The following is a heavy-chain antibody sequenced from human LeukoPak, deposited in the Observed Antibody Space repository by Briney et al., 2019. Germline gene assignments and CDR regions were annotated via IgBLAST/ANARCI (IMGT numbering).Heavy chain of an antibody. CDR2: IRYDGSDE. V-gene: IGHV3-30*02. J-gene: IGHJ4*02. CDR3: AKGYSSSWYGGIIDY. D-gene: IGHD6-13*01. CDR1: GFTFSSYG. Sequence: GGSLRLSCAASGFTFSSYGIHWVRQAPGKGLGWVAFIRYDGSDEYYADSVKGRFTISRDNSKNTLYLQMNSLRPEDTAVYYCAKGYSSSWYGGIIDYWGQGTLLTVSS.